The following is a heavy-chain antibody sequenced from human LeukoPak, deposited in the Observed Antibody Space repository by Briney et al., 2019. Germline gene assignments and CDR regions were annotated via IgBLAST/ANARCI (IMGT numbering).Heavy chain of an antibody. Sequence: GGSLRLSCAASGFTFSSYGMHWVRQAPGKGLEWVAFIRYDGSNKYYADSVKGRFTISRDNSKNTLYLQMNSLRAEDTAVYYCAKFSAGGIVVVPAAQGYFDYWGRGTLVTVSS. CDR2: IRYDGSNK. CDR3: AKFSAGGIVVVPAAQGYFDY. J-gene: IGHJ4*02. V-gene: IGHV3-30*02. CDR1: GFTFSSYG. D-gene: IGHD2-2*01.